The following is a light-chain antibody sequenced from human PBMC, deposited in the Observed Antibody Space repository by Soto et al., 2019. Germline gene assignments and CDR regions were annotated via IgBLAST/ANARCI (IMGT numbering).Light chain of an antibody. J-gene: IGLJ2*01. CDR1: SSNIGAGYD. Sequence: QSVLTQPPSVSGAPGQRVTISCTGSSSNIGAGYDVHWYQQLPGTAPKLLIYGNSNRPSGVPDRFSGSKSGTSASLAITGLQAEDEADYYCQSYDSSLRVVFGRGTKLTVL. V-gene: IGLV1-40*01. CDR2: GNS. CDR3: QSYDSSLRVV.